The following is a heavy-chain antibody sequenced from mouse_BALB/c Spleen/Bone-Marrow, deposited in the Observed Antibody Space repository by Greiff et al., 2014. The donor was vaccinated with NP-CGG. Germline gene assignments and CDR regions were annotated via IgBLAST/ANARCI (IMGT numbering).Heavy chain of an antibody. CDR1: GYTFTSYW. CDR2: INPSNGRT. V-gene: IGHV1S81*02. Sequence: VQLQQSGAELVKPGASVKLSCKASGYTFTSYWMHWVKQRPGQGLEWIGEINPSNGRTNYNEKFKSKATLTVDKSSNTAYMQLDSLTSEDSAISYCENYYGNYAYWGQGTLVTVSA. J-gene: IGHJ3*01. CDR3: ENYYGNYAY. D-gene: IGHD2-1*01.